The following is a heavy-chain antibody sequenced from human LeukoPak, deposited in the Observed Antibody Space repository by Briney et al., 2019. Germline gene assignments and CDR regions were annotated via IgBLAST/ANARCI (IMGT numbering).Heavy chain of an antibody. J-gene: IGHJ4*02. D-gene: IGHD3/OR15-3a*01. CDR1: GLSVSSNF. V-gene: IGHV3-53*01. CDR3: TRDVAFWTGYPFDY. Sequence: GGSLRLSCAATGLSVSSNFMSWVRQAPGKGLEWVSVIYGGGSTYYADSVKGRFTISRDTPKNTLYLQMNSLRVEDTAVYYCTRDVAFWTGYPFDYWGQGTLVTVSS. CDR2: IYGGGST.